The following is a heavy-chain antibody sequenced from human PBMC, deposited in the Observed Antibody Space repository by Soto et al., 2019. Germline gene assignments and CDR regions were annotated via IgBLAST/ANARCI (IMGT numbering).Heavy chain of an antibody. Sequence: GGSLRLSCAASGFIFGNYAITWVRQAPGKGLEWVATISGTGVNTYYAGSVRGRFTISRDNSKNTVWLQMNSLRAADSSVYYCAKDSVHNLYRTSSLEDCFGPWGQGTLVTVSS. CDR2: ISGTGVNT. CDR3: AKDSVHNLYRTSSLEDCFGP. J-gene: IGHJ5*02. D-gene: IGHD6-6*01. CDR1: GFIFGNYA. V-gene: IGHV3-23*01.